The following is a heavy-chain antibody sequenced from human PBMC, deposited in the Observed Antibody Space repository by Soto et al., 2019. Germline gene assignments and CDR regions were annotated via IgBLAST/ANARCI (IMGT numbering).Heavy chain of an antibody. CDR2: IRGSGEST. Sequence: EVQLLESGGGLVQPGGSLRLSCAASGFTFSSSALSWVRQAPGKGLEWVSVIRGSGESTDYGDSVMGRFTIPSNNSENTLYLQLTRLRAADTAVYSCVKYRAREAAGPTKCYGIDVWGQGTTVTVSS. V-gene: IGHV3-23*01. CDR3: VKYRAREAAGPTKCYGIDV. CDR1: GFTFSSSA. J-gene: IGHJ6*02. D-gene: IGHD6-13*01.